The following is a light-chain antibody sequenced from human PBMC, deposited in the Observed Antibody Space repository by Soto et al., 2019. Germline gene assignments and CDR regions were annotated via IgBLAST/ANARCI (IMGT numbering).Light chain of an antibody. V-gene: IGKV3-20*01. CDR1: QVVVTAY. J-gene: IGKJ3*01. CDR2: GAS. Sequence: EIVLTQSPGTLSVSPGERATLSCRASQVVVTAYIHWYQHKPGQAPRLLISGASTRASGIPARVSGSGVGTDFTLTINRLEPEDCAVYYCLLFRGSPTFGPGSRVHI. CDR3: LLFRGSPT.